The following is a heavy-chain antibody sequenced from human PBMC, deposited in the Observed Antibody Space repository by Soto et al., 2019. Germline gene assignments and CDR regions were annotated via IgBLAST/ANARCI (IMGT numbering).Heavy chain of an antibody. D-gene: IGHD6-13*01. J-gene: IGHJ4*02. CDR2: ISTYNVNT. CDR3: ARDRVGVAAAGYDY. Sequence: GASVKVSCKASGYTFTSYGISWVRQAPGQGLEWMGWISTYNVNTNYAQKFQGRVTMTTDTSTSTAYMELRSLRSDDTALYYCARDRVGVAAAGYDYWGQGTLVTVSS. CDR1: GYTFTSYG. V-gene: IGHV1-18*01.